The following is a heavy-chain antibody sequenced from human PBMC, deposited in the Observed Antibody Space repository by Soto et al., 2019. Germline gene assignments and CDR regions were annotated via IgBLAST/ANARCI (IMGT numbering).Heavy chain of an antibody. CDR1: GGSFSGYY. CDR3: ARAWGGVPDY. D-gene: IGHD3-16*01. J-gene: IGHJ4*02. V-gene: IGHV4-34*12. CDR2: IIHGGTT. Sequence: QVQLQQWGAGLLKPSETLSLTCAVYGGSFSGYYRSWIRQSPGKGLEWIGDIIHGGTTNYNPSLKSRVTISVDTSKNQFSLKLTSVTAADTAVYYCARAWGGVPDYWGQGTLVTVSS.